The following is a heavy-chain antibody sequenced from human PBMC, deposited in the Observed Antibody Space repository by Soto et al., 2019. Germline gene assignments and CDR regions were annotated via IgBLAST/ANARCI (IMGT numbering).Heavy chain of an antibody. J-gene: IGHJ5*02. CDR2: INHSGST. D-gene: IGHD2-2*01. V-gene: IGHV4-34*01. CDR1: GGSFSGYY. Sequence: QVQLQQWGAGLLKPSETLSLTCAVYGGSFSGYYWSWIRQPPGKGLEWIGEINHSGSTNYNPSLKSRVTISVDTSKNQFSLKLSSVTAADTAVYYCARGIRRVVVVPAARGNWFDPWGQGTLVTVSS. CDR3: ARGIRRVVVVPAARGNWFDP.